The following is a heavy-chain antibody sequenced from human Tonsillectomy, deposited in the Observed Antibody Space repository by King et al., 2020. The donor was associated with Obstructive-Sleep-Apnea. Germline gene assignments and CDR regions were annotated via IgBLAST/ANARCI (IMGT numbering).Heavy chain of an antibody. CDR1: GGSITDYY. CDR2: MYYSGNT. J-gene: IGHJ4*02. V-gene: IGHV4-59*08. Sequence: QLQESGPGLVKPSETLSLTCTVSGGSITDYYWSWIRQPPGKGLEWIGYMYYSGNTNFNPSLKSRVTISAYTSKIQFSLRLSSVTAADTAVYYCARHRGVEDYGGYGDYFDYWGQGTLVTVSS. CDR3: ARHRGVEDYGGYGDYFDY. D-gene: IGHD5-12*01.